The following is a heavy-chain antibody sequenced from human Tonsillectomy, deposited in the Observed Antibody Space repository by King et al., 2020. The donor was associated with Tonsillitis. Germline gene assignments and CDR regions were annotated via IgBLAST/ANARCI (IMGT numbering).Heavy chain of an antibody. D-gene: IGHD2/OR15-2a*01. J-gene: IGHJ6*02. CDR3: VRMEYYNYGMDV. Sequence: QLQESGPGLVKPSQTLSLTCTVSGGSISSGAYYWSWVRQHPRKGLEWIGYIHYSGNSYYNPSLRSRVIISVDTSKNQFSLKLTSVTAADTALYYRVRMEYYNYGMDVWGQGTTVTVSS. CDR2: IHYSGNS. CDR1: GGSISSGAYY. V-gene: IGHV4-31*03.